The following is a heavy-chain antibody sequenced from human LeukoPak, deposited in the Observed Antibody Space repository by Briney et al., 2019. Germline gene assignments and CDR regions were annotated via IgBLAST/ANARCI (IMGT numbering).Heavy chain of an antibody. CDR2: ISGSGGST. Sequence: GGSLRLSCAASGFTFSYYSMNWVRQAPGKGLEWVSAISGSGGSTYYADSVKGRFTISRDNSKNTLYLQMNSLRAEDTAVYYCAKEGPHYGSGSYLNAYWGQGTLVTVSS. J-gene: IGHJ4*02. V-gene: IGHV3-23*01. CDR3: AKEGPHYGSGSYLNAY. D-gene: IGHD3-10*01. CDR1: GFTFSYYS.